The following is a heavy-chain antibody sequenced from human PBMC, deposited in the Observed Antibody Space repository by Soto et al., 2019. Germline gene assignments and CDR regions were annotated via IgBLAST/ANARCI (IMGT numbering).Heavy chain of an antibody. CDR1: GYTFTSYG. D-gene: IGHD2-2*01. Sequence: QVQLVQSGAEVKKPGASVKVSCKASGYTFTSYGISWVRQAPGQGLEWMGWISAYNGNTNYAQKRQGRVTMTTDTSTSTAYMELRSLRSDDTAVYYCARQRSSTSTGYYYYYGMDVWGQGTTVTVSS. CDR3: ARQRSSTSTGYYYYYGMDV. J-gene: IGHJ6*02. V-gene: IGHV1-18*04. CDR2: ISAYNGNT.